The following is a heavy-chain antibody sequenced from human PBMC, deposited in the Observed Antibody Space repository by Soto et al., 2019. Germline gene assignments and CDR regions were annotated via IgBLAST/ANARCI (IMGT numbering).Heavy chain of an antibody. J-gene: IGHJ5*02. V-gene: IGHV1-69*06. Sequence: QVQLVQSGAEVKTPGSSVKVSCKASGGTFNSYSIDWVRQAPGHGFEWMGGIIPMSGRPNYAQRFQGRVTFSADKSTNTVYMEVNRLTHEDTAVYYCTRRGRQSANWFDPWGQGTLVTVAS. CDR1: GGTFNSYS. CDR3: TRRGRQSANWFDP. CDR2: IIPMSGRP.